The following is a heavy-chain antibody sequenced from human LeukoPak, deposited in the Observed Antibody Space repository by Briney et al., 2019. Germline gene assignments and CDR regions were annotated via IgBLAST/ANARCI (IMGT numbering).Heavy chain of an antibody. D-gene: IGHD6-19*01. Sequence: PGGSLRLSCAASGFAFGDNWMHWVRQAPGKGLVWVSRMNSDGRSTYYADSVKGRFTISRDNAKNTLYLQMSSLRAEDTAVYYCAAALYSSGWNYWGQGTLVTVSS. V-gene: IGHV3-74*01. CDR2: MNSDGRST. CDR1: GFAFGDNW. CDR3: AAALYSSGWNY. J-gene: IGHJ4*02.